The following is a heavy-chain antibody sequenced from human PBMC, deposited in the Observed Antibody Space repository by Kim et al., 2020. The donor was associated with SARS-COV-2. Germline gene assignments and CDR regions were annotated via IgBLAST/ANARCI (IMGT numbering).Heavy chain of an antibody. Sequence: GGSLRLSCAASGFTFSSYSMNWVRRAPGKGLEWVSSISSSSSYIYYADSVKGRFTISRDNAKNSLYLQMNSLRAEDTAVYYCARERGGVDYYGSGPQADGMDVWGQGTTVTVSS. CDR2: ISSSSSYI. J-gene: IGHJ6*02. D-gene: IGHD3-10*01. V-gene: IGHV3-21*01. CDR3: ARERGGVDYYGSGPQADGMDV. CDR1: GFTFSSYS.